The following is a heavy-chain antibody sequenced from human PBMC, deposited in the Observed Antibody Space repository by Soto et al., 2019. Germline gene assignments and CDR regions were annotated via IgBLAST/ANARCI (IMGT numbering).Heavy chain of an antibody. Sequence: PSETLSLTCAVYGASFSSYYWSWFRQPPGRGLEWLGEFSQSEGPKYNPSLKSRINISVDTSQNQVSLRLSSVTAADTAVYYCARGQITLMEVVPYYFDYWGQGSLVTVSS. J-gene: IGHJ4*02. CDR2: FSQSEGP. D-gene: IGHD3-22*01. CDR1: GASFSSYY. V-gene: IGHV4-34*01. CDR3: ARGQITLMEVVPYYFDY.